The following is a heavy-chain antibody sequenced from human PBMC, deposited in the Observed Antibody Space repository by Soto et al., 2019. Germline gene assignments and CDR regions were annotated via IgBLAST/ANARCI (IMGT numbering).Heavy chain of an antibody. CDR2: IYTSGST. J-gene: IGHJ6*02. CDR1: GGSISSYY. D-gene: IGHD5-12*01. Sequence: KTSETLSLTCTVSGGSISSYYWSWIRQPAGKGLEWIGRIYTSGSTNYNPSLKSRVTMSVDTSKNQFSLKLSSVTAADTAVYYCARDYGGGMWIYYYGMDVWGQGTTVTVSS. CDR3: ARDYGGGMWIYYYGMDV. V-gene: IGHV4-4*07.